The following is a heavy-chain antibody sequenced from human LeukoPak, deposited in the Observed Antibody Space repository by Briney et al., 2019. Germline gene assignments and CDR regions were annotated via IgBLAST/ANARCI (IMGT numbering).Heavy chain of an antibody. V-gene: IGHV3-23*01. J-gene: IGHJ3*01. Sequence: GGSLRLSCAPSGFTINIYAMTWVRQAPGKGLEWVSSITVNGGGISYADSVKGRFTISRDNSKNTLYLQMSSLRGEDTAVYYCAEDPNGDYVGAFDGWDRGTRVTVSS. CDR3: AEDPNGDYVGAFDG. D-gene: IGHD4-17*01. CDR1: GFTINIYA. CDR2: ITVNGGGI.